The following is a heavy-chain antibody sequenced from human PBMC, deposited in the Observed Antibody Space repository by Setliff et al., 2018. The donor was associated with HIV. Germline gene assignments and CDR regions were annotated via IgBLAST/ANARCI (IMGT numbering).Heavy chain of an antibody. Sequence: SVKVSCKASGYTFSSYGISWVRQAPGQGLEWMGGIIPIFGTANYAQKFEGRVTITTDESTSTAYMELTNLQSDDTAVYYCARKSYYDTSGLDYWGQGTLVTVSS. J-gene: IGHJ4*02. CDR3: ARKSYYDTSGLDY. CDR2: IIPIFGTA. CDR1: GYTFSSYG. V-gene: IGHV1-69*05. D-gene: IGHD3-22*01.